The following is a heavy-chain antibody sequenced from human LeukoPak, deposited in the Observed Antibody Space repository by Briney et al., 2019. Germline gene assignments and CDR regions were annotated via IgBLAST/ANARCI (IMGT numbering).Heavy chain of an antibody. D-gene: IGHD1-7*01. V-gene: IGHV3-74*01. CDR3: ARDTKTTSDY. CDR1: GFTFSGNW. Sequence: GGSLRLSCAASGFTFSGNWMHWVRQRPGKGLVWISRINTDGRSTWYADFVKGRFTISRDNANNTLYLQMNRLRAEDTAVYYCARDTKTTSDYWGQGTLVTVSS. J-gene: IGHJ4*02. CDR2: INTDGRST.